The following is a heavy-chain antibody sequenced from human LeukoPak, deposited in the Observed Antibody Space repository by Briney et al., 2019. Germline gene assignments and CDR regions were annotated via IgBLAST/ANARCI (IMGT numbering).Heavy chain of an antibody. CDR2: ISSSSSTI. Sequence: GGSLRLSCAASGFTFSSYEMNWVRQAPGKGLEWVSYISSSSSTIYYADSVRGRFTISRDNAKNSLYLQMNSLRAEDTAVYYCARFDDFWSGYYSGYYYGMDVWGQGTTVTVSS. V-gene: IGHV3-48*03. J-gene: IGHJ6*02. D-gene: IGHD3-3*01. CDR1: GFTFSSYE. CDR3: ARFDDFWSGYYSGYYYGMDV.